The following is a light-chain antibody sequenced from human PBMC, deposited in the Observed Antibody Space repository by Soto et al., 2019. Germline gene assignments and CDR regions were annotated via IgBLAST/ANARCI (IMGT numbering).Light chain of an antibody. Sequence: DIQRTESPSTLSGSVSDGVTVAFRASQTISTWMAWYQQKPGKAPKLLVYDASTLQSGVASRFSGSGSGTDFTLTINGLQPEDFATYYCQQAASFPITFGQGTRLEIK. J-gene: IGKJ5*01. CDR2: DAS. CDR3: QQAASFPIT. CDR1: QTISTW. V-gene: IGKV1-12*01.